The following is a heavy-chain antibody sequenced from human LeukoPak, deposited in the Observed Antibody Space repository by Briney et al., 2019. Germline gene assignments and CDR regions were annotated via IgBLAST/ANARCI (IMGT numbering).Heavy chain of an antibody. D-gene: IGHD4-17*01. Sequence: GGSLRLSCAASGFTFDDYGMSWVRQAPGKGLEWVSGINWNGGSTGYADSVKGRFTISRDNAKNSLYLHMNSLRAEDTALYYCARASPVYGDYVRWYFDLWGRGTLVTVSS. CDR3: ARASPVYGDYVRWYFDL. J-gene: IGHJ2*01. V-gene: IGHV3-20*04. CDR2: INWNGGST. CDR1: GFTFDDYG.